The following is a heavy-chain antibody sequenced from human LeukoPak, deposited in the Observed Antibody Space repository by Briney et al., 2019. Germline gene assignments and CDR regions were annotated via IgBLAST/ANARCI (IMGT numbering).Heavy chain of an antibody. CDR2: IYSAGNT. CDR1: GFTVTSNY. J-gene: IGHJ4*02. V-gene: IGHV3-53*01. D-gene: IGHD6-19*01. Sequence: PGGSLRLSCAASGFTVTSNYMSWVRQAPGKGLEWISIIYSAGNTYYADSVRGRFTISRDNLKNTLYLQMNSLRAEDTAVYYCAGSSGWARYFDYWGQGTLVTVSS. CDR3: AGSSGWARYFDY.